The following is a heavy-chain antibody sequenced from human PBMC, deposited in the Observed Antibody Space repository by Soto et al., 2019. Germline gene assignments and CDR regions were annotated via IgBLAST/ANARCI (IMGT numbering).Heavy chain of an antibody. D-gene: IGHD5-18*01. CDR2: ISYDGSNK. V-gene: IGHV3-30*18. CDR1: GFTFSSYG. CDR3: AKDLGPIRGYSYAFDY. J-gene: IGHJ4*02. Sequence: GGSLRLSCAASGFTFSSYGMHWVRQAPGKGLEWVAVISYDGSNKYYADSVKGRFTISRDNSKNTLYLQMNSLRAEDTAVYYCAKDLGPIRGYSYAFDYWGQGTLVTVSS.